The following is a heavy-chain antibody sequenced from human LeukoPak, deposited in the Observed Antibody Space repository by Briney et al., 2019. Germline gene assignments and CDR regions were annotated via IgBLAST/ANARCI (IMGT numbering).Heavy chain of an antibody. CDR1: GYTFTGYY. J-gene: IGHJ4*02. CDR2: INPNSGGT. CDR3: ARRSGRRYCSSTSCYIFDY. Sequence: GASVKVSCKASGYTFTGYYMHWVRQAPGQGLEWMEWINPNSGGTNYAQKFQGRVTMTRDTSISTAYMELSRLRSDDTAVYYCARRSGRRYCSSTSCYIFDYWGQGTLVTVSS. V-gene: IGHV1-2*02. D-gene: IGHD2-2*02.